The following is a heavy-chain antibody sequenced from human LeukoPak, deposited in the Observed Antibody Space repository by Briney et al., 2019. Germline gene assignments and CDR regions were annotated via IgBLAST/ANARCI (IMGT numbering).Heavy chain of an antibody. Sequence: PSETLSLTCTVSGGSISSYYWSWIRQPPGKGLEWIGYIYYSGSTNYNPSLKSRVTISVDTSKNQFSLKLSSVTAADTAVYYCASTYYYDSSGYWHFDYWGQGTLVTVSS. D-gene: IGHD3-22*01. CDR2: IYYSGST. V-gene: IGHV4-59*08. CDR1: GGSISSYY. J-gene: IGHJ4*02. CDR3: ASTYYYDSSGYWHFDY.